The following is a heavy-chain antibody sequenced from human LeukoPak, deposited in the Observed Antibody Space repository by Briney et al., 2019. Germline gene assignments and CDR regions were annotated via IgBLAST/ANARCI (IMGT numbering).Heavy chain of an antibody. D-gene: IGHD1-26*01. J-gene: IGHJ3*01. CDR1: GFTFSGST. CDR2: IRSKTDSYAT. Sequence: GGSLRLSCAASGFTFSGSTMHWVRQASGKGLEWVGRIRSKTDSYATAYAASVKGRFTISRDDSKNTAYLQMNSLKTEDTAVYSCTRVGTTNYAFDVWGQGTMVTVSS. CDR3: TRVGTTNYAFDV. V-gene: IGHV3-73*01.